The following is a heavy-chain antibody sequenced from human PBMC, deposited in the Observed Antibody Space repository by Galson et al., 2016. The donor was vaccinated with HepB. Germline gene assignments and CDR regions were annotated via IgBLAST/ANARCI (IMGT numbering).Heavy chain of an antibody. J-gene: IGHJ4*02. CDR3: ARHTRRGYTYNSGIDY. V-gene: IGHV4-39*01. D-gene: IGHD5-18*01. Sequence: SETLSLTCTVSGASISSTSYYWGWIRQPPGKGLEWIGSIYYDGNTYYNPSLKSRVTVSVDTSKNQFSLKLRSVTAADTAVYYCARHTRRGYTYNSGIDYWGQGPLVAVSS. CDR2: IYYDGNT. CDR1: GASISSTSYY.